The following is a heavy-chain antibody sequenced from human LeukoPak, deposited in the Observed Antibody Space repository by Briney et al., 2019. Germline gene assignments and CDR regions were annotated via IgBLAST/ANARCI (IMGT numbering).Heavy chain of an antibody. CDR1: GFTFSSYA. J-gene: IGHJ6*02. Sequence: GGSLRLSCAASGFTFSSYAMSWVRQAPGKGLEWVSAISGSGGSTYYADSVKGRFTISRDNSKNTLYLQMNRLRAEDTAVYYCAVPAALRFYYYGMDVWGQGTTVTVSS. CDR3: AVPAALRFYYYGMDV. CDR2: ISGSGGST. D-gene: IGHD2-2*01. V-gene: IGHV3-23*01.